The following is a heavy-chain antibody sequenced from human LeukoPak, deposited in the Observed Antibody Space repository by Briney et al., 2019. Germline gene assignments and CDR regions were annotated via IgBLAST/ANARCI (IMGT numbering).Heavy chain of an antibody. CDR3: ARGPPWYFDL. Sequence: GGSLRLSCAASGFTFSTYWVHWVRQAPGKGLVWVSRINSNGSSATYADSVKGRFTISRDNAKNTLYVQMNSLRAEDTAVYYCARGPPWYFDLWGRGTLVSVSS. D-gene: IGHD6-25*01. V-gene: IGHV3-74*01. CDR2: INSNGSSA. CDR1: GFTFSTYW. J-gene: IGHJ2*01.